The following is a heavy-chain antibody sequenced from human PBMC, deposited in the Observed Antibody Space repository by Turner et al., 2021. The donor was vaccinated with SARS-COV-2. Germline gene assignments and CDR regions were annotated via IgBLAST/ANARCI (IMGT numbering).Heavy chain of an antibody. Sequence: QLQLQQWCAGLLKPSETLSLPCAVYGGSFSGYYWTWIRQPPEKGLEWIGEIHPSGTTYHNPSLKGRVTMSVDTSKNQFYLKVSSVTAADTAVYYCAKGDDSRKSGLLWGQGTLVTVSS. CDR3: AKGDDSRKSGLL. J-gene: IGHJ4*02. CDR2: IHPSGTT. D-gene: IGHD2-15*01. CDR1: GGSFSGYY. V-gene: IGHV4-34*02.